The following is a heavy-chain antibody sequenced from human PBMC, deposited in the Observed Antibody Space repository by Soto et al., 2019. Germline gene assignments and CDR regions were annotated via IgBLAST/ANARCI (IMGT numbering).Heavy chain of an antibody. CDR1: RYTFTSYG. V-gene: IGHV1-18*04. D-gene: IGHD2-21*02. CDR3: ARVARVVVTAIPFPYYYGMDV. CDR2: ISAYNGNT. J-gene: IGHJ6*02. Sequence: ASVKVSCKASRYTFTSYGISWVRQSPGQGLEWMGWISAYNGNTNYAQKLQGRVTMTTDTSTSTAYMELRSLRSDDTAVYYRARVARVVVTAIPFPYYYGMDVWGQGTTVTVSS.